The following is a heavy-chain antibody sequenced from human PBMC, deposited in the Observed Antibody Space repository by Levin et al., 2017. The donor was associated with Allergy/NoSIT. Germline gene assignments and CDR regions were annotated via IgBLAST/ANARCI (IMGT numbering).Heavy chain of an antibody. J-gene: IGHJ4*02. CDR1: GFILRTSD. V-gene: IGHV3-48*01. CDR3: VTDESGDEDFDY. Sequence: SGGSLRLSCAASGFILRTSDMNWVRPAPGKGLEWISFITKPSRTISYADSVKGRFTVSRDNAKNSLYLDMNSLRAEDTAVYYCVTDESGDEDFDYWGQGTLVTVSS. CDR2: ITKPSRTI. D-gene: IGHD7-27*01.